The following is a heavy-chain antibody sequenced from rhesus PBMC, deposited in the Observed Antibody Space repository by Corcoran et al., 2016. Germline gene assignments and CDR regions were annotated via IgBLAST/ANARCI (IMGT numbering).Heavy chain of an antibody. CDR2: ISSDGRNK. V-gene: IGHV3-54*02. CDR3: SRFDV. J-gene: IGHJ5-1*01. Sequence: EEQMVESGGGLVQPGGSLRLSCAACGFTFIIYGIHWVRQAPGKGLEWVAVISSDGRNKQYADSVKDRFTISRDNSNNILYLQMNNLKLEDTAVYYCSRFDVWGPGVLVIVSS. CDR1: GFTFIIYG.